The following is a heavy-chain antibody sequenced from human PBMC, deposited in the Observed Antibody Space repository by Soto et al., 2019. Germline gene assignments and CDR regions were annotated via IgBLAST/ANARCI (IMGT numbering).Heavy chain of an antibody. V-gene: IGHV4-59*01. D-gene: IGHD3-3*01. Sequence: SETLSLTCTVSGGSISSYYWSWIRQPPGKGLEWIGYIYYSGSTNYNPSLKSRVTISVDTSKNQFSLKLSSVTAADTAVYYCARESRVSDFWSGYYTVLDYWGQGTLVTVSS. CDR1: GGSISSYY. CDR3: ARESRVSDFWSGYYTVLDY. J-gene: IGHJ4*02. CDR2: IYYSGST.